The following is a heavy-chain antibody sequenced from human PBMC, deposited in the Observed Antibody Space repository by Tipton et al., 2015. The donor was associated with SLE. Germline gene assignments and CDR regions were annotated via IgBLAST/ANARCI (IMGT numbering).Heavy chain of an antibody. J-gene: IGHJ4*02. V-gene: IGHV4-61*01. Sequence: TLSLTCAVSGYSISSDYYWGWIRQPPGKALEWIGYIYFDGNSNGRGNYNPSLKSRATMSVDPSKMQFSLNLNSVTAADTALYFCARGVAERLGLDFWGQGSLVTVSS. CDR2: IYFDGNS. D-gene: IGHD1-1*01. CDR1: GYSISSDYY. CDR3: ARGVAERLGLDF.